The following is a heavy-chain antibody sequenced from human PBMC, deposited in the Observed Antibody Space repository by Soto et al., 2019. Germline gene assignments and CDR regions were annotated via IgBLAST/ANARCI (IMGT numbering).Heavy chain of an antibody. Sequence: RASVKVSCKASGYAFSSYAMHWVRQAPGQRLEWMGWINIGSGNTEYSQNFQDRITITRDTSARTVYMELSGLRSEDTAVYYCARRDMVRGVPYYYYGMDVWGQGTTVTVSS. CDR2: INIGSGNT. CDR1: GYAFSSYA. V-gene: IGHV1-3*04. J-gene: IGHJ6*02. CDR3: ARRDMVRGVPYYYYGMDV. D-gene: IGHD3-10*01.